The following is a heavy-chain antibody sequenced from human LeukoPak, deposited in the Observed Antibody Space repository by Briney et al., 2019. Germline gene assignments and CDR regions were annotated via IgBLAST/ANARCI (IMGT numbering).Heavy chain of an antibody. V-gene: IGHV4-39*07. CDR3: ARESGTYSYYGMDV. J-gene: IGHJ6*02. Sequence: PSETLSLTCAVSGDSINSRSYYWAWIRQPPGKGLEWIGSIYHSESTYYNPSLKSRVTISLDTSKNQFSLRRSSLTAGDTPVYYCARESGTYSYYGMDVWAKGPRSPSP. CDR1: GDSINSRSYY. D-gene: IGHD1-14*01. CDR2: IYHSEST.